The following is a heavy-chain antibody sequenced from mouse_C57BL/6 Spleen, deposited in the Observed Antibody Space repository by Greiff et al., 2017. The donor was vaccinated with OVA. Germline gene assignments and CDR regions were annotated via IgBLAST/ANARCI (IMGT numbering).Heavy chain of an antibody. D-gene: IGHD2-5*01. V-gene: IGHV1-50*01. CDR2: IDPSDSYT. Sequence: VQLQQPGAELVKPGASVKLSCKASGYTFTSYWMQWVKQRPGQGLEWIGEIDPSDSYTNYNQKFKGKATLTVDTSSSTAYMQLSSLTSEDSAVYYCARKSNYEGDYWGQGTTLTVSS. CDR1: GYTFTSYW. J-gene: IGHJ2*01. CDR3: ARKSNYEGDY.